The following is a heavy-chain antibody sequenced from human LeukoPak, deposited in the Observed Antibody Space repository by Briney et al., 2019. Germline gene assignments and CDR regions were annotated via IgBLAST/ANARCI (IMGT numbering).Heavy chain of an antibody. J-gene: IGHJ4*02. CDR3: ARSHSSSWYGVDY. Sequence: GASVKVSCKASGYTFTSYGISWVRQAPGQGLEWMGWISAYNGNTNYAQKLQGRVTMTTDTSTSTAYTELRSLRSDDTAVYYCARSHSSSWYGVDYWGQGNLVTVSS. V-gene: IGHV1-18*01. D-gene: IGHD6-13*01. CDR1: GYTFTSYG. CDR2: ISAYNGNT.